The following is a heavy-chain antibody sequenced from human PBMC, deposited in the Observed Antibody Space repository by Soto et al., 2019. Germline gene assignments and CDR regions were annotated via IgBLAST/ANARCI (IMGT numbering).Heavy chain of an antibody. V-gene: IGHV3-30*03. CDR3: TIVRVADSALDH. Sequence: QVQLVESGGGVVQPGRSLRLSCVGSGFLFSNNGMHWVRQTPGTGLEWVAFMSYDGSDTFYADSVKGRFTISRDNSKNTRFLHMSNLRAEDTAMDYCTIVRVADSALDHWGQGTLGTVSS. J-gene: IGHJ4*02. D-gene: IGHD3-10*02. CDR2: MSYDGSDT. CDR1: GFLFSNNG.